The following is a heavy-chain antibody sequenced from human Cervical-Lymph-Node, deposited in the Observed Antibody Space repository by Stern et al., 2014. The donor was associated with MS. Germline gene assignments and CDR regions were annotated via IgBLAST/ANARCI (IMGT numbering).Heavy chain of an antibody. D-gene: IGHD3-10*01. Sequence: VQLVESGPGLLKPSQTLSLSCTVSGDSVSSGNYFWSWIRQPAGKGLEWIGRIYSRGRTNFHPSLGGRAPLSVDTSNTQFSLRLASGTAADTAVYYCAAVLMDQYEYGEVDYWGPGTRVSVSS. J-gene: IGHJ4*02. CDR3: AAVLMDQYEYGEVDY. V-gene: IGHV4-61*02. CDR2: IYSRGRT. CDR1: GDSVSSGNYF.